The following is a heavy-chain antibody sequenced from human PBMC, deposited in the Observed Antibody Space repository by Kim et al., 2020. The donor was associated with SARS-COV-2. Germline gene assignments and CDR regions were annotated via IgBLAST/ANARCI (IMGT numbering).Heavy chain of an antibody. V-gene: IGHV3-74*01. D-gene: IGHD4-4*01. Sequence: GGSLRLSCEASGFTFNTYWMHWVRQAPGKGLVWVSRIKGDGTLTNYADFVKGRFTFSRDNAKKTLYLQMNSLRGEDTAVYYCVRDGDDYNFDYWGQGTLVTVSS. CDR1: GFTFNTYW. CDR2: IKGDGTLT. J-gene: IGHJ4*02. CDR3: VRDGDDYNFDY.